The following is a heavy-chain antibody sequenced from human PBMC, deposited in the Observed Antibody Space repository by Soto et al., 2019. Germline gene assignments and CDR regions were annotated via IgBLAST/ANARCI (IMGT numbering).Heavy chain of an antibody. Sequence: LRLSCAASGFIFSTYSIHWVRQAPGKGLEWVAVISYDGTNIYYADSVKGRFTISRDNSKNTLFLQMNSLRPEDAAVYYCARVYSSLDYGIDYWGQGTLVTVSS. CDR1: GFIFSTYS. CDR3: ARVYSSLDYGIDY. V-gene: IGHV3-30-3*01. J-gene: IGHJ4*02. CDR2: ISYDGTNI. D-gene: IGHD6-6*01.